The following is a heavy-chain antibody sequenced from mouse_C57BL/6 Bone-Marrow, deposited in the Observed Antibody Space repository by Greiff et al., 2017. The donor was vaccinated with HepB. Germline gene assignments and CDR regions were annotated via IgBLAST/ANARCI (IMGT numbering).Heavy chain of an antibody. CDR2: IRSKSSNYAT. D-gene: IGHD1-1*01. Sequence: DVKLQESGGGLVQPKGSLKLSCAASGFTFNTYAMHWVRQAPGKGLEWVARIRSKSSNYATYYADSVKDRFTISRDDSQSMLYLQMNNLKTEDTAMYYCVREGNYYGSSLFDYWGQGTTLTVSS. J-gene: IGHJ2*01. V-gene: IGHV10-3*01. CDR3: VREGNYYGSSLFDY. CDR1: GFTFNTYA.